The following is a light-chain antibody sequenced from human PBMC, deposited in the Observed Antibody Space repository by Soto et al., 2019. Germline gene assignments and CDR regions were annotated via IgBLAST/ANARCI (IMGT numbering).Light chain of an antibody. CDR3: AAWDDSRNGYV. Sequence: QSVLTQPPSASGTPGQRVTISCSGTSSNIGSNTVNWYQQLPGAAPKLLIYSNNQRRSGVPDRLSGSKSGTSASLAISGLQSEDEADYYCAAWDDSRNGYVFGTGTKVTVL. J-gene: IGLJ1*01. CDR1: SSNIGSNT. CDR2: SNN. V-gene: IGLV1-44*01.